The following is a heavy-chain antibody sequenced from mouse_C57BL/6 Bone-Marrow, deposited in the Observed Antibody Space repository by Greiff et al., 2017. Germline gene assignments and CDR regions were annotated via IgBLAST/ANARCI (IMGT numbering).Heavy chain of an antibody. V-gene: IGHV5-9*01. CDR2: ISGGGGNT. CDR1: GFTFSSYT. D-gene: IGHD1-1*01. Sequence: EVQLVESGGGLVKPGGSLKLSCAASGFTFSSYTMYWVRQTPEKRLQWVAAISGGGGNTYYPDRVKGRFTISRDNDKNILYLEMSSLRSEDTALYYCSRQVTTVLSTKYFDVWGTGTTVTVSS. CDR3: SRQVTTVLSTKYFDV. J-gene: IGHJ1*03.